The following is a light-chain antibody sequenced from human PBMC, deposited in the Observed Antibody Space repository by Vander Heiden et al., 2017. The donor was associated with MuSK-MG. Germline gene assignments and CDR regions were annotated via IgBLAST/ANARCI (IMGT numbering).Light chain of an antibody. CDR1: QSVLYSPNNKNY. Sequence: IVMPQSPDSLAVSLGERATINCKSSQSVLYSPNNKNYLAWYQQKPGQPPKLPINWASTRESGVPDRFSGSGSGTDFTLTINNLQAEDVAVYYCQQFSLTPLTFGGGSKVEIK. V-gene: IGKV4-1*01. J-gene: IGKJ4*01. CDR3: QQFSLTPLT. CDR2: WAS.